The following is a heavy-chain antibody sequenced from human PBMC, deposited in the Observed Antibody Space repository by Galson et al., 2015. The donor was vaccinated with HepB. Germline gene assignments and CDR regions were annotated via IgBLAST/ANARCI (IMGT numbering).Heavy chain of an antibody. V-gene: IGHV1-69*13. Sequence: SVKVSCKASGGTFSSYAISWVRQAPGQGLEWMGGIIPIFGTANYAQKFQGRVTITADESTSTAYMELSSLRSEDTAVYYCARVRDLLDCSGGSCPFDYWGQGTLVTVSS. CDR1: GGTFSSYA. J-gene: IGHJ4*02. D-gene: IGHD2-15*01. CDR3: ARVRDLLDCSGGSCPFDY. CDR2: IIPIFGTA.